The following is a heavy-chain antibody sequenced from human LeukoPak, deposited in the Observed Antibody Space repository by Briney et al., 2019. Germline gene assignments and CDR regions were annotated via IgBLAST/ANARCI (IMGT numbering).Heavy chain of an antibody. D-gene: IGHD3-3*01. J-gene: IGHJ4*02. V-gene: IGHV1-46*01. Sequence: GASVKVSCKASGYTFTSYYMHWVRQAPGQGLEWMGIINPSGGSTSNAQKFQGRVTVTRDTSTSTVYMELSSLRSGDAAVYYCARAPYSFGVVTSFGYWGQGTLVTVSS. CDR1: GYTFTSYY. CDR3: ARAPYSFGVVTSFGY. CDR2: INPSGGST.